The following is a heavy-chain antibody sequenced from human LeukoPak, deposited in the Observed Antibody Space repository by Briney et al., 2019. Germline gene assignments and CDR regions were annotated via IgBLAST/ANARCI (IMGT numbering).Heavy chain of an antibody. D-gene: IGHD3-10*01. Sequence: GGSLRLSCAASGFTFSSYGMHWVRQAPGKGLEGGAGIWYDGSNKYYADSVKGRFTISRDNSKKTLYLQMNSLRAELTAVYYCARDRGPALFAPWGQGTLVTVSS. CDR1: GFTFSSYG. V-gene: IGHV3-33*01. CDR2: IWYDGSNK. CDR3: ARDRGPALFAP. J-gene: IGHJ5*02.